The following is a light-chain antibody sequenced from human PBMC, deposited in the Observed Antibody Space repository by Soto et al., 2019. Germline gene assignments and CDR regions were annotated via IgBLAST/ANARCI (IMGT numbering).Light chain of an antibody. J-gene: IGKJ1*01. V-gene: IGKV3-20*01. Sequence: EIVMTQSPATLSVSPGGRATLSCRASQSISDTLAWYQQKPGQAPRLLIYGASNRATGIPDRFSGSGSGTDFTLTISRLEPGDFAVYYCQQYGSSGTFGQGTKVDIK. CDR2: GAS. CDR3: QQYGSSGT. CDR1: QSISDT.